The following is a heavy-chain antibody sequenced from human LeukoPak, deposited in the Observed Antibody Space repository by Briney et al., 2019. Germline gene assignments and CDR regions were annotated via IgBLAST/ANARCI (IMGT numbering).Heavy chain of an antibody. J-gene: IGHJ6*03. CDR3: ALVVPAAKDYYYMDV. CDR2: INPNSGGT. Sequence: GASVKVSCKASGYTFTSYGISWVRQAPGQGLEWMGWINPNSGGTNYAQKFQGRVTMTRDTSISTAYMELSRLRSDDTAVYYCALVVPAAKDYYYMDVWGKGTTVTVSS. V-gene: IGHV1-2*02. D-gene: IGHD2-2*01. CDR1: GYTFTSYG.